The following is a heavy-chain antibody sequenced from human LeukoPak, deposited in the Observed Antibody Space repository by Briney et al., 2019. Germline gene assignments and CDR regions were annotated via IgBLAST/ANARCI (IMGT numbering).Heavy chain of an antibody. Sequence: PGGSLRLSCAASGFSLSNYGMHWVRQAPGRGLEWVAALLYDGNTKHYADSVKGRFTISRDISKNTFYLQMSSLTAEDTAVYYCARDHRPEIQYYYMDVWGKGTTVAVSS. CDR1: GFSLSNYG. CDR3: ARDHRPEIQYYYMDV. J-gene: IGHJ6*03. CDR2: LLYDGNTK. D-gene: IGHD1-14*01. V-gene: IGHV3-33*01.